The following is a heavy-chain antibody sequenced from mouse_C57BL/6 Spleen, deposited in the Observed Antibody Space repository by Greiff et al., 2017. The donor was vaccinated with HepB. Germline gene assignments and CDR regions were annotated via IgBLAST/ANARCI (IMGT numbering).Heavy chain of an antibody. CDR2: FYPGNGDT. V-gene: IGHV1-82*01. J-gene: IGHJ1*03. CDR1: GYAFSSSW. Sequence: QVQLQQSGPELVKPGVSVKISCKASGYAFSSSWMHWVKQRPGKGLEWIGRFYPGNGDTNYNGKFKGKATLTADKSSSTAYMQLSSLTSEDSAIYVCAREYGSSCYWYIDVWGTGTTVTVSS. CDR3: AREYGSSCYWYIDV. D-gene: IGHD1-1*01.